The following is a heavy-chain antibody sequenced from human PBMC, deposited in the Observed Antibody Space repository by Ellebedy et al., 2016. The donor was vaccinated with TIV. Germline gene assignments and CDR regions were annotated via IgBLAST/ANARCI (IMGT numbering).Heavy chain of an antibody. CDR1: GYTFTSYY. D-gene: IGHD6-19*01. CDR3: ARAPTVAEDPFDY. V-gene: IGHV1-46*01. Sequence: ASVKVSXXASGYTFTSYYMHWVRQAPGQGLEWMGIINPSSGSTSYAQKFQGRVTMTRDTSTSTVYMELSSLRSEDTAVYYCARAPTVAEDPFDYWGQGTLVTVSS. J-gene: IGHJ4*02. CDR2: INPSSGST.